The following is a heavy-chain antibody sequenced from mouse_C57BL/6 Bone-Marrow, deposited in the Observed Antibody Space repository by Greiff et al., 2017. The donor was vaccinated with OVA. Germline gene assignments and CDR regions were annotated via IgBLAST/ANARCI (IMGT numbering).Heavy chain of an antibody. V-gene: IGHV1-26*01. J-gene: IGHJ1*03. CDR2: INPNNGGT. CDR1: GYTFTDYY. CDR3: ARSPVVETGYFDV. D-gene: IGHD1-1*01. Sequence: EVQLQQSGPELVKPGASVKISCKASGYTFTDYYMNWVKQSHGKSLEWIGDINPNNGGTSYNQKFKGKATLTVDKSSSTAYMELRSLTSEDSAVYYCARSPVVETGYFDVWGTGTTVTVSS.